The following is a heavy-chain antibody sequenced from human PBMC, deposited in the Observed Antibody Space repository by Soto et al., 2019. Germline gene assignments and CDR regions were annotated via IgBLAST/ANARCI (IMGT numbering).Heavy chain of an antibody. V-gene: IGHV4-39*01. CDR1: GGSISSSSYY. J-gene: IGHJ4*02. CDR3: ARFAFNSRFDF. CDR2: IYYSGST. Sequence: PSETLSLTCTVSGGSISSSSYYWGWIRQPPGKGLEWIGNIYYSGSTYYNPSLKSRVTISVDTSKNQFSLKLSSVTAEDTAVFYCARFAFNSRFDFWGQGTLVTVSS. D-gene: IGHD1-1*01.